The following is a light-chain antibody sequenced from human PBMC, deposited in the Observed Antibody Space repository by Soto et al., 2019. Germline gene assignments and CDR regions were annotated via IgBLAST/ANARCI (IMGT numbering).Light chain of an antibody. V-gene: IGKV3-20*01. CDR1: QSVSSNY. Sequence: EIVMTQSPATLSVSPGERVTLSCRASQSVSSNYLAWHQQKPGQAPRLLIYGASSRATGIPDRFSGSGSGTDFTLTISRLEPEDFAVYYCQQYGSSPRTFGQGTKVDIK. J-gene: IGKJ1*01. CDR2: GAS. CDR3: QQYGSSPRT.